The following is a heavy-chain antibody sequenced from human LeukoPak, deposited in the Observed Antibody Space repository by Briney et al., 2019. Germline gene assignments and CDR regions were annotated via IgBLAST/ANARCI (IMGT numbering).Heavy chain of an antibody. Sequence: QTGGSLRLSCAASGFTFGAYWMSWSRQAPGKGPEWVASIKDDGSAQFYVDSLEGRFTISRDNAKNTLYLQMDTMRVEDTAVYYCARHIVGEQNFDYWSQGTLVTVSS. D-gene: IGHD3-16*02. J-gene: IGHJ4*02. CDR1: GFTFGAYW. CDR3: ARHIVGEQNFDY. V-gene: IGHV3-7*01. CDR2: IKDDGSAQ.